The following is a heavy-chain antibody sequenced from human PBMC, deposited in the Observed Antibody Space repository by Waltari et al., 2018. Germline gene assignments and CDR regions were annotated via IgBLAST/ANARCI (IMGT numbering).Heavy chain of an antibody. V-gene: IGHV3-30*18. CDR1: GFLLSHFG. Sequence: QVQLVASGGGVVQPGMSRCLSCAQSGFLLSHFGMHWVRQAPGKGLEWVALVSFGGSTTSYADSVRGRFTISRDNSKNTLYLDINTLRVDDTAIYYCAKDAFGNTYLDHWGQGTLVTVSS. D-gene: IGHD3-10*01. J-gene: IGHJ5*02. CDR2: VSFGGSTT. CDR3: AKDAFGNTYLDH.